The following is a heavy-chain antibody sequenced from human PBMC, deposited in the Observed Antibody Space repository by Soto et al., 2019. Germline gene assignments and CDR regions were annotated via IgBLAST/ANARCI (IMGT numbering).Heavy chain of an antibody. CDR3: ARDSTVVTAAYYLDY. CDR2: INPSGGTT. D-gene: IGHD2-21*02. Sequence: QVQLVQSGAEVKKPGASVKVSCKASGYTFTSYYMHWVRQAPGQGLEWMGIINPSGGTTTYAQKFQGRVTMSRDTSTSTVYMELSSLRSEDTAVYFCARDSTVVTAAYYLDYWGQGTLVTVSS. CDR1: GYTFTSYY. J-gene: IGHJ4*02. V-gene: IGHV1-46*01.